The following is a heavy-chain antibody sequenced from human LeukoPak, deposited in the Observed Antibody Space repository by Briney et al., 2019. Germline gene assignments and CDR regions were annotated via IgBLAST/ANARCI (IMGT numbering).Heavy chain of an antibody. D-gene: IGHD3-22*01. V-gene: IGHV4-39*07. Sequence: SETLSLTCTVSGGSISSSSYYWGWIRQPPGKGLEWIGSIYHSGSTSYNPSLKSRVTISVDTSKNQLSLKLNSVTAADTAVYYCARDDSSAWPPKGWWGQGTLVTVSS. J-gene: IGHJ4*02. CDR2: IYHSGST. CDR3: ARDDSSAWPPKGW. CDR1: GGSISSSSYY.